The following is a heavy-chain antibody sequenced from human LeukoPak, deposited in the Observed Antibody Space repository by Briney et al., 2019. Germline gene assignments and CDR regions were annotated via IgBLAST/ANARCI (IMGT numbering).Heavy chain of an antibody. Sequence: SETLSLTCTVSGGSISSYYWSWIRQPPGKGLEWIEYIHYSGNTNYNPSFKSRVTISVDTPKNQSSLKLSSVTAADTAVYYCARDVGARVGASDIWGQGTMVTVSS. J-gene: IGHJ3*02. D-gene: IGHD1-26*01. CDR3: ARDVGARVGASDI. CDR2: IHYSGNT. CDR1: GGSISSYY. V-gene: IGHV4-59*01.